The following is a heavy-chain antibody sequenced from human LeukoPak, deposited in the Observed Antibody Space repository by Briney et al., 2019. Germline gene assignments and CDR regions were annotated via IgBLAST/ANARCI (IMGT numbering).Heavy chain of an antibody. J-gene: IGHJ6*02. D-gene: IGHD6-6*01. CDR3: ARAAYSSSYYYYGMDV. V-gene: IGHV4-61*02. CDR1: GGSISSSSYY. Sequence: SETLSLTCTVSGGSISSSSYYWSWIRQPAGKGLEWIGRIYTSGSTNYNPSLKSRVTMSVDTSKNQFSLKLSSVTAADTAVYYCARAAYSSSYYYYGMDVWGQGTTVTVSS. CDR2: IYTSGST.